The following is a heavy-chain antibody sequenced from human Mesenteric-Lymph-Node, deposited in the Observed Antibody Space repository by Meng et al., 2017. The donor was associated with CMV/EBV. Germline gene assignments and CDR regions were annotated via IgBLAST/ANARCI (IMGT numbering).Heavy chain of an antibody. CDR3: TTDVVVPAASWYGMDV. D-gene: IGHD2-2*01. Sequence: GESLKISCAASGFTFSNHGMYWVRQAPGKGLEWVGRIKSKTDGGTTDYAAPVKGRFTISRDDSKNTLYLQMNSLKTEDTAVYYCTTDVVVPAASWYGMDVWGQGTTVTVSS. CDR2: IKSKTDGGTT. V-gene: IGHV3-15*01. CDR1: GFTFSNHG. J-gene: IGHJ6*02.